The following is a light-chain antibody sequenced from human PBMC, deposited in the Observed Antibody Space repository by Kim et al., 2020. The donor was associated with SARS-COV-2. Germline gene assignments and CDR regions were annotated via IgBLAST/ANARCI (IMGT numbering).Light chain of an antibody. Sequence: EIVLTQSPATLSLSPGERATLSCRASQSISSYLAWYQQKPGQAPRLLIYDVSNRAPGIPARFSGSGSGTDFTLTISSLEPDDFAVYFCHQRAHWPIFTFGPGTKVDIK. V-gene: IGKV3-11*01. CDR1: QSISSY. CDR2: DVS. CDR3: HQRAHWPIFT. J-gene: IGKJ3*01.